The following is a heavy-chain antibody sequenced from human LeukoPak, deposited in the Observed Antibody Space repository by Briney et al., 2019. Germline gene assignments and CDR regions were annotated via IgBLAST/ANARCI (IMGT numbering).Heavy chain of an antibody. V-gene: IGHV1-2*02. D-gene: IGHD1-14*01. CDR3: ARDMTGGIWARATSFDH. CDR2: INPDSGGS. J-gene: IGHJ4*02. Sequence: ASVKVSCKTSGYTFSAFYMHWVRQAPGQGPEWMGWINPDSGGSEYGQRFQGRVTFTSDTSSTTIYMEVRSLKSDDTAVYYCARDMTGGIWARATSFDHWGQGTLVTVSS. CDR1: GYTFSAFY.